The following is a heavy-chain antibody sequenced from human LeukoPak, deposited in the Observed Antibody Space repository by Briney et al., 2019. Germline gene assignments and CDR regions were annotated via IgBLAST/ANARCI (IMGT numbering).Heavy chain of an antibody. CDR2: ISYDGSNK. CDR3: ARGNIAVAVPSKPDY. Sequence: SGGSLRLSCAASGFTFSSYAMPWVRQAPGKGLEWVAVISYDGSNKYYADSVKGRFTISRDNSKNTLYLQMNSLRAEDTAVYYCARGNIAVAVPSKPDYWGQGTLVTVSS. V-gene: IGHV3-30-3*01. D-gene: IGHD6-19*01. CDR1: GFTFSSYA. J-gene: IGHJ4*02.